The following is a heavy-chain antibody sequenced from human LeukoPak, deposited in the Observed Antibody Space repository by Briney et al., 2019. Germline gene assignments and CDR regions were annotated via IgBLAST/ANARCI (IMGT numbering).Heavy chain of an antibody. CDR1: GFTFSSYA. V-gene: IGHV3-23*01. Sequence: GGSLGLSCAASGFTFSSYATNWVRQAPGKGLEGVSSITASGVNAYYADSVKGRFTISRDNSKNTLYLQMNSLRAEDTAVYYCARAMAVVYSYGKQDYWGQGTLVTVSS. J-gene: IGHJ4*02. CDR2: ITASGVNA. D-gene: IGHD5-18*01. CDR3: ARAMAVVYSYGKQDY.